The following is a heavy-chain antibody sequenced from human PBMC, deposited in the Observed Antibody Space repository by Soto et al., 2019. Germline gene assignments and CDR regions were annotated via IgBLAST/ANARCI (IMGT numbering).Heavy chain of an antibody. V-gene: IGHV3-74*01. CDR3: AVAVAGPTAIGY. CDR1: GFTFSSYW. J-gene: IGHJ4*02. Sequence: EVQLVESGGGLVQPGGSLRLSCAASGFTFSSYWMHWVRQAPGKGLVWVSRINSDGIRISYADSVKGRFTISRDNAKNTLYLQMNSLRAEDTAVYYCAVAVAGPTAIGYWGQGTLVTVSS. D-gene: IGHD6-19*01. CDR2: INSDGIRI.